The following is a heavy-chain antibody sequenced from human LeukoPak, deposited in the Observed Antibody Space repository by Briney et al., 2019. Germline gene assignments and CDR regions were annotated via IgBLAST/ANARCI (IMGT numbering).Heavy chain of an antibody. Sequence: GGSLRLSCRDCGSTFGDHAMSWVRQAPGKGLEWVGFIRSKAYRGTTEYAASVKGRFTISRDDSTSIAYLQMNSLRIEDTAVYYCARGPIQLWIHNAMDVWGQGTTVTVSS. CDR3: ARGPIQLWIHNAMDV. CDR2: IRSKAYRGTT. V-gene: IGHV3-49*04. J-gene: IGHJ6*02. CDR1: GSTFGDHA. D-gene: IGHD5-18*01.